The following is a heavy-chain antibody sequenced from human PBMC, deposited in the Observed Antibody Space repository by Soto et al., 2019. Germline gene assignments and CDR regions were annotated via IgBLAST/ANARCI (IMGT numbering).Heavy chain of an antibody. V-gene: IGHV3-30-3*01. CDR3: AIDIDSRQDY. J-gene: IGHJ4*02. D-gene: IGHD6-25*01. CDR2: ISHDGNNT. CDR1: GFTFSSYA. Sequence: QVHLVESGGGMVQSGRTLRLSCAASGFTFSSYAMHWVRQAPGKGLEWVAVISHDGNNTYYADSVKGRFTISRDNSKNTLNMQSNSLRPEDTAVYHCAIDIDSRQDYWGQGTLVTVSS.